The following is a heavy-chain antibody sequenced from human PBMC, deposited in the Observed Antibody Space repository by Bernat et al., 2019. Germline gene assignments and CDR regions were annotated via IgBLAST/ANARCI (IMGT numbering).Heavy chain of an antibody. CDR2: ISYDGSNK. D-gene: IGHD4-17*01. CDR1: GFTFSSYA. J-gene: IGHJ3*02. Sequence: QVQLVESGGGVVQPGRSLRLSCAASGFTFSSYAMHWVRQAPGKGLEWVAVISYDGSNKYYADSVKGRFTISRDNSKNTLYLQMNSLRAEDTAVYYCAKGPRPGNDGDYVWAFDIWGQGTMVTVSS. V-gene: IGHV3-30-3*01. CDR3: AKGPRPGNDGDYVWAFDI.